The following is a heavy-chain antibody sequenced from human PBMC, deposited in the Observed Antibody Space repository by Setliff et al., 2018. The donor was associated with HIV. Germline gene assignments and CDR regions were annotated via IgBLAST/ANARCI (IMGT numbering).Heavy chain of an antibody. CDR1: GGSISSGSYY. J-gene: IGHJ5*01. Sequence: SSETLSLTCTVSGGSISSGSYYWSWLRQPAGKGLEWIGRIYSNGNTYHNPSLKSRVTISVEVSKNQISLKLTAVTAADSAVYYCAGDSNNVRWFYFWGQGTLVTVSS. V-gene: IGHV4-61*02. CDR3: AGDSNNVRWFYF. CDR2: IYSNGNT. D-gene: IGHD1-20*01.